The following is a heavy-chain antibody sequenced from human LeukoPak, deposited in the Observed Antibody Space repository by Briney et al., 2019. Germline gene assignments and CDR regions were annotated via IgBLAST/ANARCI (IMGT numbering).Heavy chain of an antibody. Sequence: SETLSLTCTVSGGSMKNYYWSWIRQPPGKGLEWIGYIYDSGSTNYNPSLKSRVTISVDTSKNQFSLKLSSVTAADTAVYYCACLTTADAFDIWGQGTMVTVSS. CDR3: ACLTTADAFDI. CDR2: IYDSGST. J-gene: IGHJ3*02. CDR1: GGSMKNYY. D-gene: IGHD3-22*01. V-gene: IGHV4-59*01.